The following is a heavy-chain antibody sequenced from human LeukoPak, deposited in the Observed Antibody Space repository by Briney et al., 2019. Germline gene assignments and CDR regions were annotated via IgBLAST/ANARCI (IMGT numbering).Heavy chain of an antibody. CDR2: IKQDGSEK. Sequence: PGGSLRLSCAASGFTFSSYWMSWVRQAPGKGLEWVANIKQDGSEKYYVDSVKGRFTISRDNAKNSLYLQMNSLRAEDTAVYYCARHLMYCSSTSCYVSYYYYGMDVWGQGTTVTASS. D-gene: IGHD2-2*01. J-gene: IGHJ6*02. CDR1: GFTFSSYW. CDR3: ARHLMYCSSTSCYVSYYYYGMDV. V-gene: IGHV3-7*01.